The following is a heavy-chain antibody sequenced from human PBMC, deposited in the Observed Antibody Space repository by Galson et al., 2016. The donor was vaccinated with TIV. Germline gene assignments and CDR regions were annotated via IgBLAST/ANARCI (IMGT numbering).Heavy chain of an antibody. V-gene: IGHV1-3*01. CDR1: GYTFSIYP. D-gene: IGHD2-21*01. J-gene: IGHJ5*02. CDR2: VNADDGYT. Sequence: SVKVSCKASGYTFSIYPIHWVRQAPGQRLEWMGWVNADDGYTKYSRRFQGRVTITRDTSASTAYMELRGLRSEDTAVYYCARPPYCGGACFKYGSWGQGTLVTVSS. CDR3: ARPPYCGGACFKYGS.